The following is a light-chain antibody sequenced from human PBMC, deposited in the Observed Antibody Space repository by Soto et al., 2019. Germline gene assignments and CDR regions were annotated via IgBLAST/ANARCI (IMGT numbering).Light chain of an antibody. CDR1: LSVTRSY. CDR3: QQYGSSPRV. V-gene: IGKV3-20*01. CDR2: GAS. J-gene: IGKJ1*01. Sequence: VLWQRLGSQSQHPAARTSFSCRVCLSVTRSYLAWYQPIPGLPPSLPIYGASSRATGIPDRFSGSGSGTDFTLTISRLEPEDFAVYYCQQYGSSPRVFGQGTKVDIK.